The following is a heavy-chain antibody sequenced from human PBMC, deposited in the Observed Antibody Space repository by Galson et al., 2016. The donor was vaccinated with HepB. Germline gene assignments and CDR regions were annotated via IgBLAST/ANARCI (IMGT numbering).Heavy chain of an antibody. D-gene: IGHD6-19*01. J-gene: IGHJ4*02. CDR2: ISTSRSYT. CDR3: ARVPAVAATDY. V-gene: IGHV3-11*06. CDR1: GFTFSDYY. Sequence: SLRLSCAASGFTFSDYYMSWIRQAPGKGLEWVSYISTSRSYTNYADSVKGRFTISRDNAKNSLYLQMNSLRAEDTAVYYCARVPAVAATDYWGQGTLVTVSS.